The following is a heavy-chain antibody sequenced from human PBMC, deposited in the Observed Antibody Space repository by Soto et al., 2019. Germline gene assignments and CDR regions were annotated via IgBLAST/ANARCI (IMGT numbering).Heavy chain of an antibody. D-gene: IGHD2-2*02. CDR3: ARVIVVVPAAIRWFDP. CDR2: IYHSGSS. Sequence: NPSETLSLTCSVSGGSINSSSYCWGWIRQPPGKGLEWIGSIYHSGSSYYNPSLKSRVTISVETSKNLFSLKLSSVTAADTAVYYCARVIVVVPAAIRWFDPWGQGTLVTVSS. J-gene: IGHJ5*02. CDR1: GGSINSSSYC. V-gene: IGHV4-39*01.